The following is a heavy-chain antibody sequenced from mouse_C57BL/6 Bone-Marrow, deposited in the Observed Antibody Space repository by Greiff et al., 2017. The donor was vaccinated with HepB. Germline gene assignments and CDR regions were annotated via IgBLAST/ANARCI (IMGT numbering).Heavy chain of an antibody. D-gene: IGHD1-1*01. CDR2: INPGSGGT. Sequence: VQLQESGAELVRPGTSVKVSCKASGYAFTNYLIEWVKQRPGQGLEWIGVINPGSGGTNYNEKFKGKATLTADKSSSTAYMQLSSLTSEDSAVYFCASDYGSSHFDYWGQGTTLTVSS. J-gene: IGHJ2*01. CDR3: ASDYGSSHFDY. CDR1: GYAFTNYL. V-gene: IGHV1-54*01.